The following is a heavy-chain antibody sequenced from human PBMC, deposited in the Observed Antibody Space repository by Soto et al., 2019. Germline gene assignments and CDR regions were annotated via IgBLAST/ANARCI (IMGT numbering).Heavy chain of an antibody. CDR2: IYWDDDK. Sequence: QITLKEFGPTLVKPTQTLTLTCTFSGFSLSTSGVGVGWIRQPPGKALEWLALIYWDDDKRYSPSLKSRLTITKYTSKNQVVLTMTNMDPVDTATYYCAHSPPRGYRYGYFAYYYYGMDVWGQGTTVTVSS. CDR1: GFSLSTSGVG. J-gene: IGHJ6*02. V-gene: IGHV2-5*02. CDR3: AHSPPRGYRYGYFAYYYYGMDV. D-gene: IGHD5-18*01.